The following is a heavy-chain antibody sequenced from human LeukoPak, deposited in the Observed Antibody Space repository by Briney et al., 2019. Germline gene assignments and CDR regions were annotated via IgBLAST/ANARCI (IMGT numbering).Heavy chain of an antibody. CDR2: ISYDGSNK. J-gene: IGHJ3*02. CDR1: GFTFSSYA. Sequence: GGSLRLSCAASGFTFSSYAMHWVRQAPGKGLEWVAVISYDGSNKYYADSVKGRFTISRDNSKNTLYLQMNSLRAEDTAVYYCARDRVVGAWGAFDIWGQGTMVTVSS. D-gene: IGHD1-26*01. V-gene: IGHV3-30-3*01. CDR3: ARDRVVGAWGAFDI.